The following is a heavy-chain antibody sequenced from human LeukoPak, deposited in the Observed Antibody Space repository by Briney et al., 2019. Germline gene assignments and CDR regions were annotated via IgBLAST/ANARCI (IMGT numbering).Heavy chain of an antibody. Sequence: ASVKVSCKASGYTFSDYGITWVRQAPGQGLEWMGWISGYNGNTNFAQKLQGRVSMTTDTSTYTSDMELRSLRSDDTAVYYCARSLGDSSGYYPLPFDYWGQGTLVIVSS. D-gene: IGHD3-22*01. CDR2: ISGYNGNT. CDR3: ARSLGDSSGYYPLPFDY. V-gene: IGHV1-18*01. J-gene: IGHJ4*02. CDR1: GYTFSDYG.